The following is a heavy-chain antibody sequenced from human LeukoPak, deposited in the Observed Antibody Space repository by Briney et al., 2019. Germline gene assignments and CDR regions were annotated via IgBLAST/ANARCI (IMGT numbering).Heavy chain of an antibody. CDR3: ARDRGDSSSPGANYFDY. V-gene: IGHV4-30-2*01. CDR2: IYHSGST. Sequence: SETLSLTCTVSGGSISSGGYYWSWIRQPQGKGLEWIGYIYHSGSTYYNPSLKSRVTISVDRSKNQFSLKLSSVTAADTAVYYCARDRGDSSSPGANYFDYWGQGTLVTVSS. D-gene: IGHD6-6*01. CDR1: GGSISSGGYY. J-gene: IGHJ4*02.